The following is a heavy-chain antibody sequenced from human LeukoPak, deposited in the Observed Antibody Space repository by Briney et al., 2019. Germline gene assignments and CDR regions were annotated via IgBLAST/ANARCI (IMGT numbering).Heavy chain of an antibody. D-gene: IGHD2-2*01. CDR2: VSGYTGNT. J-gene: IGHJ4*02. Sequence: ASVKVSCKTSGYTFTTYGVSWVRQAPGQGLEWMGWVSGYTGNTNYAERFQGRVTMTTDTSTSTVYMELTSRRSDDTAVYYCARGEVSASPYYFDLWGQGTLVTVS. CDR3: ARGEVSASPYYFDL. CDR1: GYTFTTYG. V-gene: IGHV1-18*01.